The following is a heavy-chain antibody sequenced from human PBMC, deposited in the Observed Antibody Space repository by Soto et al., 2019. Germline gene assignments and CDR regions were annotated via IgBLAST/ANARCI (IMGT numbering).Heavy chain of an antibody. D-gene: IGHD3-22*01. CDR3: ARASWYYDSSGYYLTRYAFDI. CDR1: GGTFSSYA. CDR2: IIPIFGTA. V-gene: IGHV1-69*06. J-gene: IGHJ3*02. Sequence: SVKVSCKASGGTFSSYAISWVRQAPGQGLEWMGGIIPIFGTANYAQKFQGRVTITADKSTSTAYMELSSLRSEDTAVYYCARASWYYDSSGYYLTRYAFDIWGQGTMVTVSS.